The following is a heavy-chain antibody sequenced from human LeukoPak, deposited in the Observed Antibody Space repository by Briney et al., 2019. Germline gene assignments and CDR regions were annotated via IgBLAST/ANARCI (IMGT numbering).Heavy chain of an antibody. CDR3: AKDLEGSGYNGDY. Sequence: PGGSLRLSCAASGFTFSSYGMHWVRQAPGKGLEWVAVISYDGSNKYYADSVKGRYTISRDNSKNTLYLQMNSLRAEDTAVYYCAKDLEGSGYNGDYWGQGTLVTVSS. V-gene: IGHV3-30*18. CDR2: ISYDGSNK. CDR1: GFTFSSYG. D-gene: IGHD3-10*01. J-gene: IGHJ4*02.